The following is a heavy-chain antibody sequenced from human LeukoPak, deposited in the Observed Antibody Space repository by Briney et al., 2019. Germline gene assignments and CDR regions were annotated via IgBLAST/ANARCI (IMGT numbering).Heavy chain of an antibody. CDR1: GFTFGSYA. J-gene: IGHJ4*02. Sequence: GGSLRLSCAASGFTFGSYAMSWVRQAPGKGLDWVSGVSGSGGSTYYADSVKGRFTISRDKSKNTLYLQMNSLRAEDTAVYYCAIRKSGNAIDYWGQGTLVTVSS. V-gene: IGHV3-23*01. CDR3: AIRKSGNAIDY. CDR2: VSGSGGST. D-gene: IGHD5-12*01.